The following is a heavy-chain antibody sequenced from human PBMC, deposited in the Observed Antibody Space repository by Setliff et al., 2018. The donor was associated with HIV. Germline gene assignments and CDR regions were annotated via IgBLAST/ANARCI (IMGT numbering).Heavy chain of an antibody. V-gene: IGHV1-69*05. CDR2: MMTIFSTT. CDR1: AGSYGIFA. D-gene: IGHD1-26*01. Sequence: GASVKVSCKSSAGSYGIFAINWVRQAPGQGLEWMGGMMTIFSTTNYARKFQGRVTITTDESTGTAYMELSNLRSEDTAVYYCATEGAGGSYQRASALDLWGQGTMVTVSS. J-gene: IGHJ3*01. CDR3: ATEGAGGSYQRASALDL.